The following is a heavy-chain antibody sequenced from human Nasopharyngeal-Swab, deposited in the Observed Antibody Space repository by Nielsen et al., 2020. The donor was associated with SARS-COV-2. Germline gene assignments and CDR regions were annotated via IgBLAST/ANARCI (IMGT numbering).Heavy chain of an antibody. Sequence: GRSLRLSCATSGFTFSPYTMTWVRQAPGKGLQWISYITSGNSVQYADSVRGRFTTSRDNAKNSLYLQMNSLTAEDTAVYYCARERGGGYGDYWGQGTLVTVSS. J-gene: IGHJ4*02. CDR1: GFTFSPYT. CDR2: ITSGNSV. CDR3: ARERGGGYGDY. D-gene: IGHD5-12*01. V-gene: IGHV3-48*04.